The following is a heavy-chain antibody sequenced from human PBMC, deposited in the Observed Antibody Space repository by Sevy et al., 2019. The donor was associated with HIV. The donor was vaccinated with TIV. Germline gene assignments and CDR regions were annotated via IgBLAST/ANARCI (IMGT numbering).Heavy chain of an antibody. CDR2: VSGSGGKR. CDR3: ARRGNYYGDAFDF. D-gene: IGHD3-10*01. J-gene: IGHJ3*01. CDR1: GFTFSNYG. Sequence: GGSLRLSCAAFGFTFSNYGMTWIRQAPGKGLEWVSRVSGSGGKRYNADSVKGRFTISRDNSKNTLYLQMNSLRAEDTAVYYCARRGNYYGDAFDFWGQRTVVTVSS. V-gene: IGHV3-23*01.